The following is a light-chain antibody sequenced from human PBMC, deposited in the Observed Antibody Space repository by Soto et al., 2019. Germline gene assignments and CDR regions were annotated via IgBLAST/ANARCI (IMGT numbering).Light chain of an antibody. V-gene: IGKV1D-8*01. J-gene: IGKJ1*01. CDR2: AAS. CDR3: QQYYSFPWT. Sequence: IQMTQSPSSLSASVGDRVTITCRASQGISTYLVWYQQKPGKAPELLIYAASTLQSGVPSRFSGSGSGTDFTLTISCLQSEDFATYYCQQYYSFPWTFGQGTKVEIK. CDR1: QGISTY.